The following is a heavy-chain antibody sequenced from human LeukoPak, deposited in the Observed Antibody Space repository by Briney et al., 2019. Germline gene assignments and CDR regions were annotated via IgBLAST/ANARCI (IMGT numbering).Heavy chain of an antibody. CDR3: ARLQTQSSLRYFDWPYYYYYMDV. D-gene: IGHD3-9*01. V-gene: IGHV1-8*03. Sequence: GASVKVSCKASGYTFTSYDINWVRQATGQGLEWMGWMNPNSGNTGYAQKFQGRVTITRNTSISTAYMELSSLRSEDTAVYYCARLQTQSSLRYFDWPYYYYYMDVWGKGTTVTVSS. J-gene: IGHJ6*03. CDR2: MNPNSGNT. CDR1: GYTFTSYD.